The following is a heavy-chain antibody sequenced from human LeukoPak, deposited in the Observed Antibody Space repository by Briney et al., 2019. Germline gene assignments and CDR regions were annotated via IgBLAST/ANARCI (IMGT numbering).Heavy chain of an antibody. CDR3: AKDSGYCSSTSCYRVPYYFDY. J-gene: IGHJ4*02. CDR1: EFTFSSYA. V-gene: IGHV3-23*01. Sequence: GSLRLSCAASEFTFSSYAMSWVRQAPGKGLEWVPAISGSGGSTYYADSVKGRFTISRDNSKNTLYLQMNSLRAEDTAVYYCAKDSGYCSSTSCYRVPYYFDYWGQGTLVTVSS. D-gene: IGHD2-2*03. CDR2: ISGSGGST.